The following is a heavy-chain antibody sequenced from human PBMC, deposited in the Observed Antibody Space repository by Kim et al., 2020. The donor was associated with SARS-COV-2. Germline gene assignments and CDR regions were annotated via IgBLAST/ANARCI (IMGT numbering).Heavy chain of an antibody. D-gene: IGHD6-6*01. CDR3: AKAGQLVPYYYYYGMDV. J-gene: IGHJ6*02. CDR1: GFTFSSYA. CDR2: ISGSGGST. V-gene: IGHV3-23*01. Sequence: GGSLRLSCAASGFTFSSYAMSWVRQAPGKGLEWVSAISGSGGSTYYADSVKGRFTISRDNSKNTLYLQMNSLRAEDTAVYYCAKAGQLVPYYYYYGMDVWGQGTTVTVSS.